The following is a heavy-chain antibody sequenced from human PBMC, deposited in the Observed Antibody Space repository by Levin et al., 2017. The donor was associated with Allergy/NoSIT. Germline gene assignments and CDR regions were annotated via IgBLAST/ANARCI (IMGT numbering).Heavy chain of an antibody. CDR1: GGSISSYY. D-gene: IGHD1-26*01. J-gene: IGHJ4*02. V-gene: IGHV4-59*01. CDR2: IYYSGST. Sequence: SETLSLTCTVSGGSISSYYWSWIRQPPGKGLEWIGYIYYSGSTNYNPSLKSRVTISVDTSKNQFSLKLSSVTAADTAVYYCARGFIVGATYPFDYWGQGTLVTVSS. CDR3: ARGFIVGATYPFDY.